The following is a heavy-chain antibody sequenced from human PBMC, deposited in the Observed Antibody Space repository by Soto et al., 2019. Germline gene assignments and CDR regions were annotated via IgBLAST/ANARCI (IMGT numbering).Heavy chain of an antibody. J-gene: IGHJ4*02. D-gene: IGHD3-3*01. V-gene: IGHV4-31*03. CDR3: ARAQTIFGIRTVFEY. CDR2: VYYSGST. Sequence: PSETLSLPCTVSGGSINTGGYYWSWIRQHPGKGLEWIGYVYYSGSTYYNPSLKSRVTISIDTSKNQFSLKLSSVTAADTAVDYCARAQTIFGIRTVFEYWGQGTMVNVSS. CDR1: GGSINTGGYY.